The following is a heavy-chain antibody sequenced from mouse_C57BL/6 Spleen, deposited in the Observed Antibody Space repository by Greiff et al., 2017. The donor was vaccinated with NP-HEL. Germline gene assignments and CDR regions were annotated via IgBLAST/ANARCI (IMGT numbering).Heavy chain of an antibody. D-gene: IGHD1-1*01. CDR3: ARCYYYGSSPYRYFDV. J-gene: IGHJ1*03. CDR2: INPSHGGT. CDR1: GYTFTSYW. V-gene: IGHV1-53*01. Sequence: QVQLQQPGTELVKPGASVKLSCKASGYTFTSYWMHWVKQRPGQGLEWIGNINPSHGGTTYNEKFKSKATLTVDKSSSTAYMQLSSLTSEDSAVYYCARCYYYGSSPYRYFDVWGTGTTVTVSS.